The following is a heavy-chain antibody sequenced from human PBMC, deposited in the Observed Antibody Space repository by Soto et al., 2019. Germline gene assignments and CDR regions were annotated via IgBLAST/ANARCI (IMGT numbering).Heavy chain of an antibody. J-gene: IGHJ4*02. V-gene: IGHV3-30*03. Sequence: SLRLSCAASGFTFSSYGMHWVRQAPGKGLEWVAVISYDGSNKYYADSVKGRFTISRDNSKNTLYLQMNSLRAEDTAVYYCAARDYDSSGYYYFDYWGQGTLVTVSS. D-gene: IGHD3-22*01. CDR1: GFTFSSYG. CDR3: AARDYDSSGYYYFDY. CDR2: ISYDGSNK.